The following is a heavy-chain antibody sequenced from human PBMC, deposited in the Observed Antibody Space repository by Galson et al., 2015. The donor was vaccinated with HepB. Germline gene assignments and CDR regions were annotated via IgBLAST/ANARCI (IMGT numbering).Heavy chain of an antibody. CDR2: IKSKTDGGTT. CDR3: TTGMRDGSGLFFPDY. J-gene: IGHJ4*02. D-gene: IGHD3-10*01. CDR1: GFTFSNAW. Sequence: SLRLSCAASGFTFSNAWMSWVRQAPGKGLEWVGRIKSKTDGGTTDYAAPVKGRFTISRDDSKNTLYLQMNSLKTEDTAVYYCTTGMRDGSGLFFPDYWGQGTLVTVSS. V-gene: IGHV3-15*01.